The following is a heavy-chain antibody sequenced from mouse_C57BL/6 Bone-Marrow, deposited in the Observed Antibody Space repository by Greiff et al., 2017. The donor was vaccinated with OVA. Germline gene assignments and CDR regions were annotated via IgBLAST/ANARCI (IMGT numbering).Heavy chain of an antibody. CDR2: IDPSDSYT. V-gene: IGHV1-69*01. CDR3: ARRDYFDY. Sequence: QVQLQQPGAELVMPGASVKLSCKASGYTFTRYWMHWVKQRPGQGLEWIGEIDPSDSYTNYNQKFNGKSTLTVDKSSSTAYMQLSSLTSEDSAVYYCARRDYFDYWGQGTTLTVSS. CDR1: GYTFTRYW. J-gene: IGHJ2*01.